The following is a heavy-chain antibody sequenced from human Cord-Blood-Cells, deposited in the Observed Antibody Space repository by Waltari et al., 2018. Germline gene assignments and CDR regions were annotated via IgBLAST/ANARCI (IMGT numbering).Heavy chain of an antibody. D-gene: IGHD6-13*01. V-gene: IGHV3-7*01. CDR2: IKQDGSEK. CDR1: GFTFSSDW. CDR3: ARDLYSSSWLFDY. J-gene: IGHJ4*02. Sequence: VQLVASGGGLVQPGGSLRLSCAASGFTFSSDWMSWVSQAPGKGLEWVANIKQDGSEKYYVDSVKGRFTISRDNAKNSLYLQMNSLRAEDTAVYYCARDLYSSSWLFDYWGQGTLVTVSS.